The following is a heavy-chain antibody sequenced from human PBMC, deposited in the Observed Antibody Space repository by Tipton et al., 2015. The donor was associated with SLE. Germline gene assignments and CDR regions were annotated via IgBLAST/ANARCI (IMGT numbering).Heavy chain of an antibody. J-gene: IGHJ3*02. CDR1: GGSIGSNNFF. Sequence: TLSLTCTVSGGSIGSNNFFWSWLRQHPGKGLEWIGYIYYSGSAFYNPSLKSRVTMSVDTSKNQFFMRMSSATAADTAVYYCAREVITITDSDAFDIWGQGTMVTVSS. V-gene: IGHV4-31*03. CDR2: IYYSGSA. D-gene: IGHD2-21*01. CDR3: AREVITITDSDAFDI.